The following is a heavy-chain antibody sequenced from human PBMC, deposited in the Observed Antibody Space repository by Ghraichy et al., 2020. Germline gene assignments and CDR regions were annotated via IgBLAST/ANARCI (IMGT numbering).Heavy chain of an antibody. J-gene: IGHJ3*02. CDR3: AKDMNYDSRVITLAFDI. Sequence: GGSLRLSCAASGFTFSSYAMSWVRQAPGKGLEWVSAISGSGGSTYYADSVKGRFTISRDNSKNTLYLQMNSLRAEDTAVYYCAKDMNYDSRVITLAFDIWGQGTMVTVSS. D-gene: IGHD3-22*01. V-gene: IGHV3-23*01. CDR1: GFTFSSYA. CDR2: ISGSGGST.